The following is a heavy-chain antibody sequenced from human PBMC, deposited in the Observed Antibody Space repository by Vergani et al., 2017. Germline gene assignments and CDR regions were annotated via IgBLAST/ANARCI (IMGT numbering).Heavy chain of an antibody. V-gene: IGHV4-59*01. CDR2: IYYSGST. J-gene: IGHJ4*02. Sequence: QVQLQESGPGLVKPSETLSLTCTVSGGSISSYYWSWIRQPPGKGLEWIGYIYYSGSTNYNPSLKSRVNISVDTSKNQFSLKLSSVTAADTAVNYCARVDSEIYYWGQGTLVTVSS. D-gene: IGHD2-15*01. CDR1: GGSISSYY. CDR3: ARVDSEIYY.